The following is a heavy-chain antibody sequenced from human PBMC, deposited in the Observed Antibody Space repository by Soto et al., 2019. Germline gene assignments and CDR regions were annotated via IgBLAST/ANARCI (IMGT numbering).Heavy chain of an antibody. D-gene: IGHD2-2*01. Sequence: QLQLQESGPRLVKPSETLSLTCTVSGGSISSSRNYWGWIRQPPGKGLEWIGSMFYSGSTYYNPSLESRVTVSVDTSKKQFSLKLNSVTAADTAVYFCARHFRGEVEPRAFDIWGQGTMVTVSS. CDR3: ARHFRGEVEPRAFDI. CDR1: GGSISSSRNY. V-gene: IGHV4-39*01. J-gene: IGHJ3*02. CDR2: MFYSGST.